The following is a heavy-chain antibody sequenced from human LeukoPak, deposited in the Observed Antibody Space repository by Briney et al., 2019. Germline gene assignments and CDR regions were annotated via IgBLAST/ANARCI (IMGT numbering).Heavy chain of an antibody. CDR2: INHSGST. Sequence: PSETLSLTCAVYGGSFSGYYWSWIRQPPGKGLEWIGEINHSGSTNYNPSLKSRVTISVDTSKNQFSLKLSSVTAADTAVYYCASLSVVPAAGTFDIWGQGTMVTVSS. D-gene: IGHD2-2*01. J-gene: IGHJ3*02. V-gene: IGHV4-34*01. CDR1: GGSFSGYY. CDR3: ASLSVVPAAGTFDI.